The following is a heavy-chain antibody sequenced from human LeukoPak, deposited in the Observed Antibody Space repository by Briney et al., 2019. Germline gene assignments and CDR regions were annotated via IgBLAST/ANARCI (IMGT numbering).Heavy chain of an antibody. CDR1: GFTFSSYS. J-gene: IGHJ6*03. CDR3: ARCAYTKNKGYYYYMDV. D-gene: IGHD3-16*01. CDR2: ISSSSSYI. Sequence: GGSLRLSCAASGFTFSSYSMNWVRQAPGKGLEWVSSISSSSSYIYYADSVKGRFTISRDNAKNSLYLQMNSLRAEDAAVYYCARCAYTKNKGYYYYMDVWGKGTTVTVSS. V-gene: IGHV3-21*01.